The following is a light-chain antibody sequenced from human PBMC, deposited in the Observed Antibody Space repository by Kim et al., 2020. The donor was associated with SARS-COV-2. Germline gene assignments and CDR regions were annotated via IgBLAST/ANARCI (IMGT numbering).Light chain of an antibody. J-gene: IGLJ2*01. CDR1: SLRSYY. V-gene: IGLV3-19*01. Sequence: SSELTQDPAVSVALGQTVRITCQGDSLRSYYASWYQQKPGQAPVLVMYAKNNRPSGIPDRFSGSSSGNTASLTITGAQAEDEADYYCKSRDTSGYLLVFGGGTKLTVL. CDR3: KSRDTSGYLLV. CDR2: AKN.